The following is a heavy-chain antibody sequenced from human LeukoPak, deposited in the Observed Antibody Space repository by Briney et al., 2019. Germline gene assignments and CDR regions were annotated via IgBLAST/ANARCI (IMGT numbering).Heavy chain of an antibody. J-gene: IGHJ5*02. D-gene: IGHD1-26*01. CDR2: ISSSSSYI. CDR1: GFTFSSYS. Sequence: GGSLRLSCAASGFTFSSYSMNWVRQAPGKGLEWVSSISSSSSYIYYADSVKGRFTISRDNAKNSLYLQMNSLRAEDTAVYYCAREGYLGRGWENWFDPWGQGTLVTVSS. CDR3: AREGYLGRGWENWFDP. V-gene: IGHV3-21*01.